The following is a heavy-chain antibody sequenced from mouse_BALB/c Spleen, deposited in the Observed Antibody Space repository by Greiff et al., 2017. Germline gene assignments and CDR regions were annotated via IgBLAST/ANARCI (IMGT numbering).Heavy chain of an antibody. CDR1: GFSFTGSF. Sequence: EVQLQESGPELVKPGASVKLSCTASGFSFTGSFMNWVKQSHGKSLEWIGRINPYNGDTFYNPKFKGKATLTVDTSSSTAHLELLSLTSEDSAVYYRGRSDYDGSFADWGQGTLVTVSA. D-gene: IGHD2-4*01. J-gene: IGHJ3*01. CDR2: INPYNGDT. V-gene: IGHV1-37*01. CDR3: GRSDYDGSFAD.